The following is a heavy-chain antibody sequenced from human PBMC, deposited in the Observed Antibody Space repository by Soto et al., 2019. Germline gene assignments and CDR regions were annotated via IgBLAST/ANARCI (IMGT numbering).Heavy chain of an antibody. CDR2: IYRSGAT. CDR3: AIYSGMIRGSYGVDF. D-gene: IGHD3-10*01. Sequence: GWSLRLSWAASGFTVTTNYMTWGRQAPGKGLEWVSVIYRSGATYYPDSVRGRFTASRDYSHNTLYLQMDSLRVEDTAVYYCAIYSGMIRGSYGVDFWGPGTTVTVS. CDR1: GFTVTTNY. V-gene: IGHV3-53*01. J-gene: IGHJ6*02.